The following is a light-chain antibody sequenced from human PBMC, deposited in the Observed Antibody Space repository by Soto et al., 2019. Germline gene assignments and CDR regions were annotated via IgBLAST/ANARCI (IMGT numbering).Light chain of an antibody. CDR1: QSVSSSY. Sequence: TQSPATLSLSPGEIATLSCGASQSVSSSYLAWYQQKPGLAPRLLIYDASSRATGIPDRFSGSGSGTDFTLTISRLEPEDFALYYCQQYSTSPITFGQGTRLE. CDR2: DAS. CDR3: QQYSTSPIT. J-gene: IGKJ5*01. V-gene: IGKV3D-20*01.